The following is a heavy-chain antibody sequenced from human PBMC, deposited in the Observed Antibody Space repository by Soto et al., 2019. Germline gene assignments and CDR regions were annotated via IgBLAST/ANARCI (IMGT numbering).Heavy chain of an antibody. J-gene: IGHJ3*02. V-gene: IGHV3-7*05. D-gene: IGHD6-13*01. CDR2: IKRDGSNK. CDR1: GFTFGSYW. Sequence: EVQLVESGGTLVQPGGSLRLSCEGSGFTFGSYWMTWVRQAPGKGLEWVANIKRDGSNKSYLDSVRGRFTISRDNAKNSLYLQMRCLRAGDTALYYCARDVAPGSSSLYLDAFAIWGQGTMVTVSS. CDR3: ARDVAPGSSSLYLDAFAI.